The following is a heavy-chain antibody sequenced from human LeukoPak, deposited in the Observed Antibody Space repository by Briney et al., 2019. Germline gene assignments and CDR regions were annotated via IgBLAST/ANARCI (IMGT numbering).Heavy chain of an antibody. V-gene: IGHV4-34*01. CDR3: ARYSGSYSFDY. Sequence: SGTLSLTCAVYGGSFSGYYWSWVRQPPGKGLEWMGEINHSGSTYYNPSLKSGVTISVDTSKNQFSLKLSSVTAADTAVYYCARYSGSYSFDYWGQGTLVTVSS. CDR2: INHSGST. D-gene: IGHD1-26*01. CDR1: GGSFSGYY. J-gene: IGHJ4*02.